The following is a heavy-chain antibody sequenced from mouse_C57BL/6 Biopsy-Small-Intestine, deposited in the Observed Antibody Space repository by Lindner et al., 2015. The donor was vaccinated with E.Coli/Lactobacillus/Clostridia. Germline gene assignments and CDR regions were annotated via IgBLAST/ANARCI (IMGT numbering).Heavy chain of an antibody. CDR3: APYYYGFAY. V-gene: IGHV14-2*01. D-gene: IGHD1-1*01. CDR2: IDPEDGEA. CDR1: GFNIKDYY. Sequence: VQLQESGAELVKPGASVKLSCTASGFNIKDYYLHWVKQRTEQGLEWIGKIDPEDGEAKYAPKFQGKATLTADTSSNTAYLQLSGLTSEDTAVYFCAPYYYGFAYWGQGTLVTVSA. J-gene: IGHJ3*01.